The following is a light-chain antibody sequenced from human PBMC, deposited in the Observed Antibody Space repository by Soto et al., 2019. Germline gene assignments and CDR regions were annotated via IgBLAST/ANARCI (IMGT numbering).Light chain of an antibody. V-gene: IGKV3-20*01. CDR2: YAS. CDR1: QSVTSNK. Sequence: EIELTQSPGTLSLSPGQGATLFCRASQSVTSNKLTWYQHKVGQAPRLLLYYASRRATGIPDRFSGSGSGTDFTLTISRLAPEDFAVYFCQQYATSPYTFGQGTKLE. J-gene: IGKJ2*01. CDR3: QQYATSPYT.